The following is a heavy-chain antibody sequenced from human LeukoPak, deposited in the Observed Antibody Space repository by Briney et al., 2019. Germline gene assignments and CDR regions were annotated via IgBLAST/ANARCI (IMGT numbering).Heavy chain of an antibody. J-gene: IGHJ6*02. CDR1: GGSFSNYY. CDR3: ARGHFPNRYYGMDV. Sequence: SETLSLTCAVYGGSFSNYYWSWIRQPPGKGLEWIGEINHSGSINYNPSLKSRVTISVDTSKNQFSLKLSSVTAADTAVYYCARGHFPNRYYGMDVWGQGTMVTVSS. V-gene: IGHV4-34*01. D-gene: IGHD1-14*01. CDR2: INHSGSI.